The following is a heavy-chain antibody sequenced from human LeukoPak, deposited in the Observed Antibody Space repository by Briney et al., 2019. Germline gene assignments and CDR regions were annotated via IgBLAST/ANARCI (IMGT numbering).Heavy chain of an antibody. V-gene: IGHV4-34*01. D-gene: IGHD1-7*01. CDR3: VSSRVLELRLFYYFDY. CDR1: GGSFSGYY. Sequence: SETLSLTCAVYGGSFSGYYWSWIRQPPGKGLEWIGEINHSGSTNYNPSLKSRVTISVDTSKNQFSLKLSSVTAADTAVYYCVSSRVLELRLFYYFDYWGQGTLVTVSS. J-gene: IGHJ4*02. CDR2: INHSGST.